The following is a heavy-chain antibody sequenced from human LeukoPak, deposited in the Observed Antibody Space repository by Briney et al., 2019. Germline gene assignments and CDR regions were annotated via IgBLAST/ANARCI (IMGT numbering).Heavy chain of an antibody. CDR2: IIPIFGTA. J-gene: IGHJ4*02. V-gene: IGHV1-69*13. CDR1: GGTFSSYA. Sequence: ASVKVSCKASGGTFSSYAISWVRQAPGQGLEWMGGIIPIFGTANYAQKFQGRVMITADESTSTAYMELSSLRSEDTAVYYCALWLEGSGYSYGYDYWGQGTLVTVSS. CDR3: ALWLEGSGYSYGYDY. D-gene: IGHD5-18*01.